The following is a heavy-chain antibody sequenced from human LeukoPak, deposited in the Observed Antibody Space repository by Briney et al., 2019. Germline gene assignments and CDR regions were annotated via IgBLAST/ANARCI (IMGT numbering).Heavy chain of an antibody. CDR2: TYYRSTWYS. V-gene: IGHV6-1*01. CDR1: GDSFSNNRGV. Sequence: SQTLSLTCAISGDSFSNNRGVWNWIRQSPSRGLQWLRRTYYRSTWYSDYAVSVKSRIIINPDTSKNQFSLHLNSVTPEDTAVYYCARALDTPIRQLWAVVGYYYYGMDVWGQGTTVTVSS. CDR3: ARALDTPIRQLWAVVGYYYYGMDV. J-gene: IGHJ6*02. D-gene: IGHD5-18*01.